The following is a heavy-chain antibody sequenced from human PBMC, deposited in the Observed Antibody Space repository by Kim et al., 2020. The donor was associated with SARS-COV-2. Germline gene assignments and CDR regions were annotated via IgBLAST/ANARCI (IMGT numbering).Heavy chain of an antibody. CDR1: GFTFSSYG. J-gene: IGHJ4*02. CDR3: ARDLDPAAAPGGSDY. CDR2: IWYDGSNK. V-gene: IGHV3-33*01. Sequence: GGSLRLSCAASGFTFSSYGMHWVRQAPGKGLEWVAVIWYDGSNKYYADSVKGRFTISRDNSKNTLYLQMNSLRAEDTAVYYCARDLDPAAAPGGSDYWGQGTLVTVSS. D-gene: IGHD6-13*01.